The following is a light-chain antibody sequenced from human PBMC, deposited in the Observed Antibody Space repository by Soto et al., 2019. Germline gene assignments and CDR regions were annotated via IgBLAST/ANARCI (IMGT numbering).Light chain of an antibody. J-gene: IGLJ2*01. CDR1: SNDVGTYSF. V-gene: IGLV2-14*03. Sequence: QSALTQPASVSGSPGQSIAISCTGTSNDVGTYSFVSWYQQHPGKAPKLLIYDVSNRPSGVSNRFSGSKSGNTASLTISGLQAEDEADYYCSSYTSSTVVFGGGTKLTVL. CDR3: SSYTSSTVV. CDR2: DVS.